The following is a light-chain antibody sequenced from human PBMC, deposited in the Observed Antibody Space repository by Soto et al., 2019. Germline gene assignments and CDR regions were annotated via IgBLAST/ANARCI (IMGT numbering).Light chain of an antibody. J-gene: IGLJ1*01. CDR2: EVN. CDR3: RSHGGNCPYV. V-gene: IGLV2-8*01. Sequence: QSALTQPPSASGSPGQSVAISCTGATSDIGGYNYVSWYQQHPGKAPKLIIHEVNKRPSGVPDRFSGSKSGNTASLTVSGLQAEDEADYYCRSHGGNCPYVFGTGTKLTVL. CDR1: TSDIGGYNY.